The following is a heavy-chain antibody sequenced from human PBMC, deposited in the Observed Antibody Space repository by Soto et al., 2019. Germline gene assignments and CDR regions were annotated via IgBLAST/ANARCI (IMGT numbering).Heavy chain of an antibody. CDR1: GFTFSSYA. CDR3: AKCDIVVPPGYYVDF. Sequence: EVQLLESGGGLVQPGGSLRLSCVASGFTFSSYAMSWVRQAPGKGLEWVSLVSGSGGATYYPDSVKGRFTISKDNFKNTVYLQMNSLGAEDTAIYYCAKCDIVVPPGYYVDFWGKGTTVIVS. D-gene: IGHD2-15*01. V-gene: IGHV3-23*01. CDR2: VSGSGGAT. J-gene: IGHJ6*03.